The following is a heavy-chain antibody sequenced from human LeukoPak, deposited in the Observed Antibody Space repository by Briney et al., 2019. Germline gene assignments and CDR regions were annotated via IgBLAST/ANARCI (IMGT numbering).Heavy chain of an antibody. D-gene: IGHD5-18*01. CDR1: GDSIDIYY. J-gene: IGHJ4*02. CDR3: ARGGYSYGLPFDY. Sequence: PSETLSLTCTVSGDSIDIYYWSWIRQPAGKGLEWIGRIHTSGSTKYNPTLKSRATMSVDTSKNQFSLKLSSVTAADSAVYYCARGGYSYGLPFDYWGQGTLVTVSS. V-gene: IGHV4-4*07. CDR2: IHTSGST.